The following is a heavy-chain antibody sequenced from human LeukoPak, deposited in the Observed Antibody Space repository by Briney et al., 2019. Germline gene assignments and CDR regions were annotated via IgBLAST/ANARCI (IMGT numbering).Heavy chain of an antibody. D-gene: IGHD6-13*01. CDR1: GGSISSNNW. J-gene: IGHJ4*02. Sequence: PSETLSLTCAVSGGSISSNNWWSWVRQTPGKGLEWIGEVYHSGSTNYNPSLKSRVTISVDTSKNQFYLKLSSVTAADTAVYYCAREVVAAAGTVDYWGQGTLVTVSS. CDR3: AREVVAAAGTVDY. V-gene: IGHV4-4*02. CDR2: VYHSGST.